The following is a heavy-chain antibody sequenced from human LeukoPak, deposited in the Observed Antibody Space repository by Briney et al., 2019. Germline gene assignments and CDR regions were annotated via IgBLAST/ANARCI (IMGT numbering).Heavy chain of an antibody. CDR3: ARDGTRMGNYFNY. J-gene: IGHJ4*02. D-gene: IGHD7-27*01. V-gene: IGHV4-38-2*02. CDR1: GYSISSGYY. CDR2: IYHSGST. Sequence: PSETLSLTCTVSGYSISSGYYWGWIRQPPGKGLDWIGSIYHSGSTFYNPSLKSRVTISLDTSKNQFSLKLSSVTAADTAVYFCARDGTRMGNYFNYWGQGTQVTVSS.